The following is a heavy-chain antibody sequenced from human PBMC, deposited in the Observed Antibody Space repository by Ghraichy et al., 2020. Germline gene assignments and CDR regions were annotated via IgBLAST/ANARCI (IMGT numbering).Heavy chain of an antibody. CDR3: AREVGDGYNAWEWWARLFDY. D-gene: IGHD5-24*01. J-gene: IGHJ4*02. V-gene: IGHV1-69*04. Sequence: SVKVSCKASGGTFSSYAISWVRQAPGQGLEWMGRIIPILGIANYAQKFQGRVTITADKSTSTAYMELSSLRSEDTAVYYCAREVGDGYNAWEWWARLFDYWGQGTLVTVSS. CDR1: GGTFSSYA. CDR2: IIPILGIA.